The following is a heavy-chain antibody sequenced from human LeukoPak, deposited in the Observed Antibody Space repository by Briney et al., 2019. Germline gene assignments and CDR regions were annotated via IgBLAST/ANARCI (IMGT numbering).Heavy chain of an antibody. CDR2: ISAYNGNT. CDR3: ARDFDPIWFGELSRFDP. CDR1: GYTFTSYG. J-gene: IGHJ5*02. V-gene: IGHV1-18*01. D-gene: IGHD3-10*01. Sequence: ASVKVSCKASGYTFTSYGISWVRQAPGQGLEWMGWISAYNGNTNYAQKLQGRVTMTTDTSTSTAYMELRSLRSDDTAVYYCARDFDPIWFGELSRFDPWGQGTLVTVSS.